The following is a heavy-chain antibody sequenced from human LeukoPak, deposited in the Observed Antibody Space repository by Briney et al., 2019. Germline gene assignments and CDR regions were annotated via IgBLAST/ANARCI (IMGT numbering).Heavy chain of an antibody. J-gene: IGHJ5*02. CDR1: GYSFTSYW. Sequence: GESLKISCKGSGYSFTSYWIGWVRQMPGKGLEWMGIIHPGDSDTRYSPSFQGQVTISADKSISTAYLQWSSLKASDTAMYYCARGGIDCSGGSCYLVWFDPWGQGTLVTVSS. CDR2: IHPGDSDT. V-gene: IGHV5-51*01. CDR3: ARGGIDCSGGSCYLVWFDP. D-gene: IGHD2-15*01.